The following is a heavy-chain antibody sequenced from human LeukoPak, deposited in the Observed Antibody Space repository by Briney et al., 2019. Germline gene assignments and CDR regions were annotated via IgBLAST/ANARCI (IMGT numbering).Heavy chain of an antibody. D-gene: IGHD6-19*01. Sequence: GGPLRLSCAASGFTFSDYSMTWVRQAPGKGLEWVSAITGDGAYTDYADSVKGRFTISRDNSNNMLYLQMNRLRAEDTAVYYCAKRNSFSSGWFTDWGQGTLVTVSS. CDR2: ITGDGAYT. CDR3: AKRNSFSSGWFTD. V-gene: IGHV3-23*01. J-gene: IGHJ4*02. CDR1: GFTFSDYS.